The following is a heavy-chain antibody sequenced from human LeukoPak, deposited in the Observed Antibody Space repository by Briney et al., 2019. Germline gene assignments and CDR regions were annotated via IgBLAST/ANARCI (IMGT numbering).Heavy chain of an antibody. CDR1: GFTFSSYG. CDR2: ISYDGSNK. Sequence: GGSLRLSCAASGFTFSSYGMHWVRQAPGKGLEWVAVISYDGSNKYYAGSVKGRFTISRDNSKNTLYLQMNSLRAEDTAVYYCAKGSSIRDGYNYVYFDYWGQGTLVTVSS. V-gene: IGHV3-30*18. D-gene: IGHD5-24*01. CDR3: AKGSSIRDGYNYVYFDY. J-gene: IGHJ4*02.